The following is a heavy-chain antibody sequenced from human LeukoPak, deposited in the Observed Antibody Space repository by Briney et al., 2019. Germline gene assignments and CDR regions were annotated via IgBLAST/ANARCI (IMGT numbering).Heavy chain of an antibody. V-gene: IGHV3-23*01. CDR1: GFTFGSHT. Sequence: GGSLRLSCEASGFTFGSHTMYWVRQAPGKGLEWVAGIFGSGGSPHYADSVKGRFTISRDNPRNTVYLQINSLRDDDTAVYYCGKTTVGYSSGQKPAWPVDFWGQGTLVTVSS. CDR3: GKTTVGYSSGQKPAWPVDF. CDR2: IFGSGGSP. D-gene: IGHD5-18*01. J-gene: IGHJ4*02.